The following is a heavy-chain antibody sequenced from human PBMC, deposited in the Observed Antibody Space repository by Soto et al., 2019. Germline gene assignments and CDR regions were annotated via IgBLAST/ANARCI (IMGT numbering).Heavy chain of an antibody. CDR3: ARDRGRVGATLMDV. CDR1: GYIFTSYG. V-gene: IGHV1-18*04. Sequence: GTSVKVSCKASGYIFTSYGVTWVRQALGQGLEWVGWISAYNGNTNYARKVQGRVTMTTDTGTSTGYMELRSLRSDDTAVYYCARDRGRVGATLMDVWGQGTTVTVSS. D-gene: IGHD1-26*01. CDR2: ISAYNGNT. J-gene: IGHJ6*02.